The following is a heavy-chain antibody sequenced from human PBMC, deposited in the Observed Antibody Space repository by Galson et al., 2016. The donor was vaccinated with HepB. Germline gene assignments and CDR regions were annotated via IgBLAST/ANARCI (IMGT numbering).Heavy chain of an antibody. CDR3: AKNTRVQTKYAMDV. D-gene: IGHD2-15*01. J-gene: IGHJ6*04. Sequence: SLRLSCAASEFPFRNYGMHWVRQAPGKGLEWVAAIWYDGSNKYYGDSVKGRFTVSRDNSKNTLYLQMNSLRAEDTAVYYCAKNTRVQTKYAMDVWGKGTTVTVSS. CDR1: EFPFRNYG. CDR2: IWYDGSNK. V-gene: IGHV3-33*06.